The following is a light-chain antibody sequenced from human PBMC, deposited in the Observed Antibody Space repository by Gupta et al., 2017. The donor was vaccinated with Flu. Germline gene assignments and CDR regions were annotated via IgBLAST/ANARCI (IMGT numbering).Light chain of an antibody. CDR1: SSDVGGYNY. Sequence: QSALTQPASVSGSPGQSITISCPGTSSDVGGYNYVAWYQQHPGKAPKLMIYDVSNRPSGIPNRFFGSKSGNTASLTISGLQAEDEADYYCSSYTSSKTRVFGGGTKLTVL. V-gene: IGLV2-14*01. J-gene: IGLJ3*02. CDR2: DVS. CDR3: SSYTSSKTRV.